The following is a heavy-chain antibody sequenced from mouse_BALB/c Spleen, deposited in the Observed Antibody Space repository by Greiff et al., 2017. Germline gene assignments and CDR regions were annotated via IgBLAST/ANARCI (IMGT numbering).Heavy chain of an antibody. CDR2: ISSGGGNT. D-gene: IGHD2-1*01. CDR3: ARYRGNTWFAY. V-gene: IGHV5-9*03. J-gene: IGHJ3*01. CDR1: GFTFSSYT. Sequence: ESGGGLVKPGGSLKLSCAASGFTFSSYTMSWVRQTPEKRLEWVATISSGGGNTYYPDSVKGRFTISRDNAKNNLYLQMSSLRSEDTALYYCARYRGNTWFAYWGQGTLVTVSA.